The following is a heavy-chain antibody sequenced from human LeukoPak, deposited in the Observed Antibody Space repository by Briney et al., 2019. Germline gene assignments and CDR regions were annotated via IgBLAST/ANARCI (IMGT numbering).Heavy chain of an antibody. Sequence: PSETLSLTCAVYGGSFSGYYWSWIRQPPGKGLEWIGSIYYSGGTYYNPSLKSRVTISVDTSKNQFSLKLSSVTAADTAVYYCASRDYYDSSEPDAFDIWGQGTMVTVSS. V-gene: IGHV4-34*01. J-gene: IGHJ3*02. CDR2: IYYSGGT. CDR1: GGSFSGYY. CDR3: ASRDYYDSSEPDAFDI. D-gene: IGHD3-22*01.